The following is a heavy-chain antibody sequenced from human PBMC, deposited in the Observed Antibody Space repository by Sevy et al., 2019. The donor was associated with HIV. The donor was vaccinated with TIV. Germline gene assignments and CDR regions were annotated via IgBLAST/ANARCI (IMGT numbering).Heavy chain of an antibody. CDR2: FDPEDGER. J-gene: IGHJ4*02. CDR3: ATTKDYYESSGCPFDY. CDR1: GYTLNQLS. D-gene: IGHD3-22*01. Sequence: ASVKVSCKVSGYTLNQLSMHWARQAPGKGLEWMGSFDPEDGERFYAQKFQGRVTMTEDTSTDTAYMELSSLRSEDTAVYYCATTKDYYESSGCPFDYWGQGTLVTVSS. V-gene: IGHV1-24*01.